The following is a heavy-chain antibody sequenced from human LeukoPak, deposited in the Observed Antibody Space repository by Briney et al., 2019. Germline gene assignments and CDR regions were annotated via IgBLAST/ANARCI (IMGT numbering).Heavy chain of an antibody. D-gene: IGHD2-2*01. Sequence: GSLRLSCAASGFTFSSYWMSWVRQAPGKGLEWVANIKQDGSEKYDVDSVKGRFTISRDNAKNSLYLQMNSLRAEDTAVYYCARDRYQLPFRWFDPWGQGTLVTVSS. V-gene: IGHV3-7*01. J-gene: IGHJ5*02. CDR1: GFTFSSYW. CDR2: IKQDGSEK. CDR3: ARDRYQLPFRWFDP.